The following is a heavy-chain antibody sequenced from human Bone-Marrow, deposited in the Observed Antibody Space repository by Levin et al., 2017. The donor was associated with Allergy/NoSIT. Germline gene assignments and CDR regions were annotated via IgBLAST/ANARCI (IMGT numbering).Heavy chain of an antibody. Sequence: GESLKISCAASGFTFSGYAMNWVRQAPGKGLEWVSSIIASGESTYYADSVKGRFTISRDNSKSTLYLQMNSLRAEDTAEYYCAKGWYNDYYMDGWGKGTTVTVAS. D-gene: IGHD1-1*01. CDR3: AKGWYNDYYMDG. J-gene: IGHJ6*03. V-gene: IGHV3-23*01. CDR2: IIASGEST. CDR1: GFTFSGYA.